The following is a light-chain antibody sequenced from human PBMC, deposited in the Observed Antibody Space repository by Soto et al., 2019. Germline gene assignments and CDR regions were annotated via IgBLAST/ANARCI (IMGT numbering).Light chain of an antibody. V-gene: IGKV3D-20*02. CDR1: QSVSSSY. Sequence: EIVLTQSPGTLSLSPGERATLSCRASQSVSSSYLAWYQQKPGQAPRLLIYDASNRATGIPARFSGSGSGTDFTLTISSLEPEDFAVYYCQQRSNWLTFGGGTTLEIK. CDR3: QQRSNWLT. J-gene: IGKJ4*01. CDR2: DAS.